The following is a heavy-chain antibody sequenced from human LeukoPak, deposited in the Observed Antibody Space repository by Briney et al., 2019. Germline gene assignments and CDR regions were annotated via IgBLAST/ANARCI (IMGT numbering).Heavy chain of an antibody. V-gene: IGHV4-4*07. Sequence: SETLSLTRTASGCSFSGYDGRWIRQPAGTGLEWIGRIYTSGITNCNLPLGSRGTMAVDMHKHQFSLKLHPLSAADTAVYYCAREARNYEGDGYYYGYGGQGTLIIVSS. CDR1: GCSFSGYD. CDR2: IYTSGIT. CDR3: AREARNYEGDGYYYGY. J-gene: IGHJ1*01. D-gene: IGHD3-10*01.